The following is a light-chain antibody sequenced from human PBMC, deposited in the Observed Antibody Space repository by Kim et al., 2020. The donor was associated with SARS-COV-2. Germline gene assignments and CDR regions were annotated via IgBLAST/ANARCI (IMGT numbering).Light chain of an antibody. CDR3: QQYNNWPLT. V-gene: IGKV3-15*01. CDR1: QSVSSN. CDR2: GAS. Sequence: SVSPGERATLSGRASQSVSSNLAWYQQKPGQAPRLLFFGASTRATGISARFSGSGSGTEFTLAISNLQSEDFAVYYCQQYNNWPLTFGGGTKLEI. J-gene: IGKJ4*01.